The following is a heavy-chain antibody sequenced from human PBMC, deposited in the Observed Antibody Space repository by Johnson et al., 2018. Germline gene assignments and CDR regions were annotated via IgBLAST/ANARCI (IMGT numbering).Heavy chain of an antibody. CDR2: ISYDGSNK. Sequence: QVQLVESGGGVVQPGRSLRLSCAASGFTFSSYGMHWVRQAPGKGLEWVAVISYDGSNKYYADSVKGRFTIARDNSKNTLYLQMNSLRAKDPAVYYCARGPPGISGMDVWGQGTTVTVSS. V-gene: IGHV3-30*03. D-gene: IGHD1-26*01. J-gene: IGHJ6*02. CDR3: ARGPPGISGMDV. CDR1: GFTFSSYG.